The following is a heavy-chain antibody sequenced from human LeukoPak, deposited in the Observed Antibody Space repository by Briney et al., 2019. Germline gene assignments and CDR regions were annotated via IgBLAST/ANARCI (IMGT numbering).Heavy chain of an antibody. CDR2: IYTSGST. D-gene: IGHD4-11*01. J-gene: IGHJ6*03. CDR1: GGSISSGGYY. Sequence: SQTLSLTCTVSGGSISSGGYYWSWIRQPPGKGLEWIGRIYTSGSTNYNPSLKSRVTMSVDTSKNQFSLKLSSVTAADTAVYYCAGTGPTVPTSYYYYMDVWGKGTTVTVSS. CDR3: AGTGPTVPTSYYYYMDV. V-gene: IGHV4-61*02.